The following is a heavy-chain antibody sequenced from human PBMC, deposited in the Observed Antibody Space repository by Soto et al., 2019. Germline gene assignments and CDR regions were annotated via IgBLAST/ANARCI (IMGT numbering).Heavy chain of an antibody. J-gene: IGHJ4*02. CDR3: AIEYSSSPPYYPIGY. D-gene: IGHD6-6*01. V-gene: IGHV1-69*13. CDR2: ISPIFGTA. CDR1: GGTFSSYS. Sequence: SVKVSCKASGGTFSSYSISWVRQAPGQGLEWMGGISPIFGTANYAQKFQGRLTITADESTSTAYMELSSLRSEDTAVYYCAIEYSSSPPYYPIGYWGQGTLVTVSS.